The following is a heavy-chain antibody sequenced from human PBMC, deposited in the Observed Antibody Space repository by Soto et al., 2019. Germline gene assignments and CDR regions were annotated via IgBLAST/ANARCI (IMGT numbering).Heavy chain of an antibody. Sequence: GGSLRLSCAASGFTFGRYAVSWVRQSPGKGLEWVSAISGSGGSTDFRDTVRGRFTISRDNSKNTLYLQMDSLRAEDTAVYYCAKYSISSDGGYYFYYFDSWGQGTLVTVSS. CDR1: GFTFGRYA. CDR3: AKYSISSDGGYYFYYFDS. V-gene: IGHV3-23*01. CDR2: ISGSGGST. J-gene: IGHJ4*02. D-gene: IGHD3-22*01.